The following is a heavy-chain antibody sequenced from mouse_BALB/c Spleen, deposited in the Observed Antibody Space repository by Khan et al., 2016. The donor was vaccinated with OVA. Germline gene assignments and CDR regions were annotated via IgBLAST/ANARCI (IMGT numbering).Heavy chain of an antibody. Sequence: QVQLKESGPGLVAPSQSLSITCTVSGFSLTSYGVNWVRQPPGKGLEWLGVICGDGSTNYHSTLNSRLIIIKDNTKSQVFLKMNSLLTDDTATYYYAEFTPDYYSVDYWGQGTSVTVSS. CDR3: AEFTPDYYSVDY. CDR2: ICGDGST. J-gene: IGHJ4*01. D-gene: IGHD1-1*01. CDR1: GFSLTSYG. V-gene: IGHV2-3*01.